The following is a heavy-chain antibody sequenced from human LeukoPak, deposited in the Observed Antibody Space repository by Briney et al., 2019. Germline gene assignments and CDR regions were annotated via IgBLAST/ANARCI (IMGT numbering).Heavy chain of an antibody. J-gene: IGHJ4*02. Sequence: TGGSLRLSCAASGFTFSDYYMSWIRQAPGKGLEWLSYISSSSTTIYYADSVRGRFTISRDNAKNSLYLQMNSLRPEDTAVYYCAREVICSAGSCYVDNWGQGTLVTVSS. CDR3: AREVICSAGSCYVDN. D-gene: IGHD2-15*01. CDR2: ISSSSTTI. V-gene: IGHV3-11*01. CDR1: GFTFSDYY.